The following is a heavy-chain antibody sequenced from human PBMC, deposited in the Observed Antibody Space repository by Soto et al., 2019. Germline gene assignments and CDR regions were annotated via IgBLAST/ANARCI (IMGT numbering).Heavy chain of an antibody. D-gene: IGHD2-8*01. J-gene: IGHJ5*02. CDR2: IYYSGST. V-gene: IGHV4-59*08. CDR1: GGSISSYY. Sequence: SETLSLTCTVSGGSISSYYWSWIRQPPGKGLEWIGYIYYSGSTNYNPSLKSRVTISVDTSKNQFSLKLSSVTAADTAVYYCARHDGVGTTWFDPWGQGTLVTVSS. CDR3: ARHDGVGTTWFDP.